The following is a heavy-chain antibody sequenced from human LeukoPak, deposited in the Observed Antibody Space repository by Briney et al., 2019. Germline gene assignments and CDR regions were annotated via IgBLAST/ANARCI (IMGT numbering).Heavy chain of an antibody. CDR1: GGTFSSYA. D-gene: IGHD3-3*01. CDR3: ARVGGPRVVPIGMDV. Sequence: ASVKVSCKASGGTFSSYAISWVRQAPGQGLEWMGRIIPILGIANYAQKFQGRVTITADKSTSTAYMELSSLRSEDTAVYYCARVGGPRVVPIGMDVWGQGTTVTVSS. CDR2: IIPILGIA. V-gene: IGHV1-69*04. J-gene: IGHJ6*02.